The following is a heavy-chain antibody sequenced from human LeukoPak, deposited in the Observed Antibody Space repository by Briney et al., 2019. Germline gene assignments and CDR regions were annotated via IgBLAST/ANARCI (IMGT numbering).Heavy chain of an antibody. J-gene: IGHJ3*02. CDR1: GGSISSGDYY. V-gene: IGHV4-30-4*01. CDR2: IYYSGST. Sequence: KPSETLSLTCTVSGGSISSGDYYWSWIRQPPGKGLEWIGYIYYSGSTYYNPSLKSRVTISADTSKNQFSLKLSSVTAADTAVYYCARAWPERVLRYFDWLLRADAFDIWGQGTMVTVSS. D-gene: IGHD3-9*01. CDR3: ARAWPERVLRYFDWLLRADAFDI.